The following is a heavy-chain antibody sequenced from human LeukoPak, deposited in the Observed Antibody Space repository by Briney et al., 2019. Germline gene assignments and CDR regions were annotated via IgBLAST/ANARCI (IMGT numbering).Heavy chain of an antibody. CDR1: GGSFSGYY. Sequence: SETLSLTCAVYGGSFSGYYWSWIRHPPGKGLECIGEINHSGSTNYNPSLKSRVTISVDTSKNQFSLQLSSVTAADTAVYYCASPRGGYSLYYFDYWGQGTLVTVSS. D-gene: IGHD3-22*01. J-gene: IGHJ4*02. CDR3: ASPRGGYSLYYFDY. V-gene: IGHV4-34*01. CDR2: INHSGST.